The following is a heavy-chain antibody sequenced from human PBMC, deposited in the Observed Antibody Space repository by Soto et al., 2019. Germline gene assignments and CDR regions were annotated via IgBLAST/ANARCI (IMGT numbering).Heavy chain of an antibody. CDR2: TIPILGTA. V-gene: IGHV1-69*13. J-gene: IGHJ6*02. Sequence: SVNVSCKASGGTFSSFAINWVRQAPGQGPEWMGGTIPILGTANYAQKFQGRVTIIADETTNTASLELTSLRSEDTAVYYCARGNALDIWGQGTTVTVSS. CDR3: ARGNALDI. CDR1: GGTFSSFA.